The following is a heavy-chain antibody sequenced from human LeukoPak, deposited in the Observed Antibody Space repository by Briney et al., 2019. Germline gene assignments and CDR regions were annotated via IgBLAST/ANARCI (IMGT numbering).Heavy chain of an antibody. J-gene: IGHJ4*02. CDR1: GVSISSSNSY. CDR2: IYYTGNT. Sequence: SETLSLTCTVSGVSISSSNSYWGWIRQPPGKGLEWIGSIYYTGNTYYNASLKSRVTISIDTSKNQFSLKLTSVTAADTAVYYCARQTGSGLFILPGGQGTLVTVSS. D-gene: IGHD3/OR15-3a*01. V-gene: IGHV4-39*01. CDR3: ARQTGSGLFILP.